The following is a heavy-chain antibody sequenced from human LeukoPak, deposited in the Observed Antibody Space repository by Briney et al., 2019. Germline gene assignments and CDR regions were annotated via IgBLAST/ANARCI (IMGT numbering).Heavy chain of an antibody. CDR2: ITGIGDYT. CDR3: VKDLPASGGYS. Sequence: PGGSLRLSCAGSGFTFTNYMAWVRQAPGMGLEWVSAITGIGDYTYYTDSVKGRFTISRDNSKNTLYLQMNSLRGEDTAIYYCVKDLPASGGYSWGQGTLVTVSS. CDR1: GFTFTNY. D-gene: IGHD6-19*01. V-gene: IGHV3-23*01. J-gene: IGHJ4*02.